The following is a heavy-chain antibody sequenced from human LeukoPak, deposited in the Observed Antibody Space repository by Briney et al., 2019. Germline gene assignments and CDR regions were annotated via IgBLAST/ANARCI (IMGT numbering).Heavy chain of an antibody. D-gene: IGHD6-13*01. CDR2: INHSGST. CDR3: ARMRIAAAGTADYGMDV. V-gene: IGHV4-34*01. Sequence: SETLSLTCAVYGGSFSGYYWSWIRQPPGKGLEWIGEINHSGSTNYNPSLKSRVTLSVDTSKNQFSLKLSSVTAADTAVYYCARMRIAAAGTADYGMDVWGQGTTVTVSS. J-gene: IGHJ6*02. CDR1: GGSFSGYY.